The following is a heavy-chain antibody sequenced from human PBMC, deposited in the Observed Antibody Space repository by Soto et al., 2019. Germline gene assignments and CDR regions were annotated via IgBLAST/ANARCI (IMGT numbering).Heavy chain of an antibody. CDR2: ISSSSSTI. CDR3: ARDTPSYSSSSRGDY. V-gene: IGHV3-48*02. CDR1: GFTFSSYS. D-gene: IGHD6-6*01. J-gene: IGHJ4*02. Sequence: GGSLRLSCAASGFTFSSYSMNWVRQAPGKGLEWVSYISSSSSTIYYADSVKGRFTISRDNAKNSLSLQMNSLRDEDTAVYYCARDTPSYSSSSRGDYWGQGTLVTVSS.